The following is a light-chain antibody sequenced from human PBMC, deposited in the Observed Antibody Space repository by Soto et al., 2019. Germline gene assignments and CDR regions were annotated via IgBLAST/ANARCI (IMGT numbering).Light chain of an antibody. CDR3: QQYIRWPLT. J-gene: IGKJ4*01. Sequence: EIVMTQSPATLSVSPGERATLSCRASQSVSSNLAWYQQKPGQAPSLLVYGASTRATGTPARFSGSGSGTEFTLTISSLQSEDFAVYYCQQYIRWPLTFGGGTKVYIK. V-gene: IGKV3-15*01. CDR2: GAS. CDR1: QSVSSN.